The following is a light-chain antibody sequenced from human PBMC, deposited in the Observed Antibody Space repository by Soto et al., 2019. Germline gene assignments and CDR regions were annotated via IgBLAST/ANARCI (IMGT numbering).Light chain of an antibody. J-gene: IGLJ1*01. CDR1: SSNVGAGYD. V-gene: IGLV1-40*01. CDR3: QSYDSRLSAYV. Sequence: QPVLTQPPSVSGAPGQRVTISCAGSSSNVGAGYDVHWYHQLPGTAPKLLIYADSNRPSGVPDRFSGSKSGTSASLAITGLQAEDEADYYCQSYDSRLSAYVFGTGTKLTVL. CDR2: ADS.